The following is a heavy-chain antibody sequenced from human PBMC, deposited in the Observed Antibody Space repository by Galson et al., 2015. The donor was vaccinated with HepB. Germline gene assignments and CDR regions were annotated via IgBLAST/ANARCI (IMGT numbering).Heavy chain of an antibody. D-gene: IGHD6-6*01. CDR3: ARGIIAALGGNWFDP. Sequence: SVKVSCKASGYTFISYAIHWVRQAPGQRLQYMGWINAGNGNTKYSQKFQGRVTITRDTSASTAYIELSSLRSEDTAVYYCARGIIAALGGNWFDPWGQGTLVTVSS. CDR1: GYTFISYA. CDR2: INAGNGNT. V-gene: IGHV1-3*01. J-gene: IGHJ5*02.